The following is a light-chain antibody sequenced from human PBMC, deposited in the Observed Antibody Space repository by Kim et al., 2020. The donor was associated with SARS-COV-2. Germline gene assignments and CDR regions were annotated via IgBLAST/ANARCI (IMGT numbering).Light chain of an antibody. J-gene: IGKJ5*01. V-gene: IGKV1-9*01. CDR2: AAS. CDR1: QGIGRF. Sequence: ASVGDRVTITCRARQGIGRFLAWYQQKPGKAPKLLIYAASSLQSGVPSRFSGSGSGTEFTLTISSLQAGDFATYYCQQLNDYPITFGQGTRLEIK. CDR3: QQLNDYPIT.